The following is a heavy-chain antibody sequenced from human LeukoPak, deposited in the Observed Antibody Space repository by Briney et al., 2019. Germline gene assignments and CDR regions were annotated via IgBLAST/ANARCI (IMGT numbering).Heavy chain of an antibody. Sequence: ASVKVSCKASGYTFTDYYMHWVRQAPGQGLEWMGWINPNSGDTNYAQKFQGRVTLTRDTSISTAYMELSRLRSDDTAVYYCARGEMITFGGVIVISTFDIWGQGTMVTVS. CDR2: INPNSGDT. CDR3: ARGEMITFGGVIVISTFDI. V-gene: IGHV1-2*02. CDR1: GYTFTDYY. D-gene: IGHD3-16*02. J-gene: IGHJ3*02.